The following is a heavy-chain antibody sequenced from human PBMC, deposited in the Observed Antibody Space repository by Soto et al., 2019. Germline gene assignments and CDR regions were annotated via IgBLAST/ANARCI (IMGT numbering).Heavy chain of an antibody. CDR2: IYPGDSDT. D-gene: IGHD3-3*01. J-gene: IGHJ3*02. V-gene: IGHV5-51*01. CDR3: ARLDDFWSGYSYAFDI. CDR1: GYSFTSYW. Sequence: GESLKISCKGSGYSFTSYWIGWVRQMPGKGLEWMGIIYPGDSDTRYSPSFQGQVTISADKSISTAYLQWSSLKASDTAMYYCARLDDFWSGYSYAFDIWGQGTMVTVSS.